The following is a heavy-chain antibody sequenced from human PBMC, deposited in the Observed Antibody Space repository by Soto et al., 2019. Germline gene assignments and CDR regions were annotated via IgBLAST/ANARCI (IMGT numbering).Heavy chain of an antibody. CDR3: ARNIVGADYLDY. CDR2: IYSGGST. Sequence: GGSLRLSCAASGFTVSSNYMSWVRQAPGKGLEWVSVIYSGGSTYYADSVKGRFTISRDNSKNTLYLQMNSLRAEDTAVYYCARNIVGADYLDYWGQGTLVTVSS. CDR1: GFTVSSNY. V-gene: IGHV3-53*01. J-gene: IGHJ4*02. D-gene: IGHD1-26*01.